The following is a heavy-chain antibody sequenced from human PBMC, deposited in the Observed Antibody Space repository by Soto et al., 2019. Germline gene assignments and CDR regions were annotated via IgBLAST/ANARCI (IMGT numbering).Heavy chain of an antibody. Sequence: ASVKVSCKASGYTFTGYYMHWVRQAPGQGLEWMGWINPNSGGTNYAQKFQGWVTMTRDTSISTAYMELSRLRSDDTAVYYCARDSLTTGESGVYYCDYWGQGTLVTVSS. D-gene: IGHD1-1*01. CDR2: INPNSGGT. CDR3: ARDSLTTGESGVYYCDY. CDR1: GYTFTGYY. V-gene: IGHV1-2*04. J-gene: IGHJ4*02.